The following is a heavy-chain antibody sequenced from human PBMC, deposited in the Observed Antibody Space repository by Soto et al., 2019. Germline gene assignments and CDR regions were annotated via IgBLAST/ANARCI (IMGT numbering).Heavy chain of an antibody. CDR1: GFTFSTYA. Sequence: GGSLRLSCVASGFTFSTYAMSWVRQAPGKGLEWVSALTPSGGETYYADSVKGQFTISRDNSMNALYLQMNSLRIEDTAVYYCAHPRGYGVFDAYDIWGQGTMVTVSS. D-gene: IGHD4-17*01. CDR3: AHPRGYGVFDAYDI. J-gene: IGHJ3*02. V-gene: IGHV3-23*01. CDR2: LTPSGGET.